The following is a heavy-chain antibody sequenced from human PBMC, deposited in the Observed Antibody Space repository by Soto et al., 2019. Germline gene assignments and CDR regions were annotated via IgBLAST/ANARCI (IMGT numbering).Heavy chain of an antibody. CDR3: ARFLMGTGYYRN. J-gene: IGHJ4*02. D-gene: IGHD3-22*01. CDR2: IIPIFGSA. CDR1: GGTFSSYA. V-gene: IGHV1-69*13. Sequence: SVKVSCKASGGTFSSYAISWVRQAPGQGLECMGGIIPIFGSANYAQKFQGRVTITADESTSTAYMELSSLRSEDTAVYYCARFLMGTGYYRNRGQGTLVTVSS.